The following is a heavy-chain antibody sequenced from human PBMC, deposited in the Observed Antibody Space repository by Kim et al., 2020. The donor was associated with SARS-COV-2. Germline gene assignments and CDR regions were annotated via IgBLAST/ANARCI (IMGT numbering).Heavy chain of an antibody. CDR1: GFTFDDYG. V-gene: IGHV3-20*01. D-gene: IGHD6-13*01. CDR2: IKWNGGST. Sequence: GGSLRLSCAASGFTFDDYGMSWVRQAPGKGLEWVSGIKWNGGSTGYADSVKGRFTISRDNAKNSLYLQMNSLRAEHTALYHCARARAAAPLTLSYYYYYIDICDKETTLIVSS. J-gene: IGHJ6*03. CDR3: ARARAAAPLTLSYYYYYIDI.